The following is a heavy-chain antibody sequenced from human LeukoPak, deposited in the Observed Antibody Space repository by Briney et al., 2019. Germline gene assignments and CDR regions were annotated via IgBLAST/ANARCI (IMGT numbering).Heavy chain of an antibody. CDR2: INHSGST. CDR3: ARGTVRGVIRSSVWFDP. CDR1: GGSFSGYY. J-gene: IGHJ5*02. D-gene: IGHD3-10*01. V-gene: IGHV4-34*01. Sequence: SETLSPTCAVYGGSFSGYYWSWIRQPPGKGLEWIGEINHSGSTNYNPSLKSRVTISVDTSKNQFSLKLSSVTAADTAVYYCARGTVRGVIRSSVWFDPWGQGTLVTVSS.